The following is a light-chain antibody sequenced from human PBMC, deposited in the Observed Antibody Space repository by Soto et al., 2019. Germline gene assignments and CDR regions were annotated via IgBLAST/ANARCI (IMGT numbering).Light chain of an antibody. CDR1: HSVNSH. Sequence: MMMTQSPATLSVSPGEVVTLSCSTSHSVNSHVGWYQQKPGQAPRLLLYGASTRATGIPVRFSGSGFGTEFTLTISSLQSEDFAVYYCKQYKNWPLFGQGTRLEIK. J-gene: IGKJ5*01. V-gene: IGKV3-15*01. CDR3: KQYKNWPL. CDR2: GAS.